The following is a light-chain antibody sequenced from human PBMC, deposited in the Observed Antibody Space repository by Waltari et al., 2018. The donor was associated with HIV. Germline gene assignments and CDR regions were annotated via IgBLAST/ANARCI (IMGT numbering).Light chain of an antibody. CDR3: DSRDSTGNHAI. CDR1: NLRNSY. Sequence: SFELAQDPAVSVALGQTARTTCQGDNLRNSYASWYQQKPGRAPVLASYGNNNRATSRPDRFCASRSGYTASLTITGAQAEDEADYYCDSRDSTGNHAIFGGGTKVTVL. V-gene: IGLV3-19*01. CDR2: GNN. J-gene: IGLJ2*01.